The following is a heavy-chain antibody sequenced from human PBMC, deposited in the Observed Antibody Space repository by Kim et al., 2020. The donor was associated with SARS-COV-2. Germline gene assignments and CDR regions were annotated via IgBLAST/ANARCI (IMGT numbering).Heavy chain of an antibody. D-gene: IGHD3-9*01. CDR2: ISSSGSTI. CDR1: GFTFSSYE. CDR3: ARRTPDYDILTGIGGFYYYYMDV. J-gene: IGHJ6*03. V-gene: IGHV3-48*03. Sequence: GGSLRLSCAASGFTFSSYEMNWVRQAPGKRLEWGSYISSSGSTIYYADSVKGRFTISRDNAKNSLYLQMNSLRAEDTAVYYCARRTPDYDILTGIGGFYYYYMDVWGKWTTVTVSS.